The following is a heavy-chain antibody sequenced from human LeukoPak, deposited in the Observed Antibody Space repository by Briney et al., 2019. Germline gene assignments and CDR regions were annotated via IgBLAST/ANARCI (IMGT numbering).Heavy chain of an antibody. V-gene: IGHV3-7*02. Sequence: GGSLRLSCAASGFTFGGYWMTWVRQAPGKGLEWVANVRGDGSAIYYVDSVKGRFTISRDNAKNSLYLQMNSLRVEDTAIYYCARTTDLDFWGQGTLVTVSS. CDR1: GFTFGGYW. CDR3: ARTTDLDF. CDR2: VRGDGSAI. J-gene: IGHJ4*02. D-gene: IGHD4-17*01.